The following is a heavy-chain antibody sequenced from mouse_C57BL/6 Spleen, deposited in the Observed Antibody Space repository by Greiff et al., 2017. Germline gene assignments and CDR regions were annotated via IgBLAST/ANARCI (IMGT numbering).Heavy chain of an antibody. CDR1: GYTFTSYG. V-gene: IGHV1-81*01. Sequence: VQVVESGAELARPGASVKLSCKASGYTFTSYGISWVKQRTGQGLEWIGEIYPRSGNTYYNEKFKGKATLTADKSSSTAYMELRSLTSEDSAVYFCARGESDYYGSSYDYFDYWGQGTTLTVSS. J-gene: IGHJ2*01. CDR3: ARGESDYYGSSYDYFDY. D-gene: IGHD1-1*01. CDR2: IYPRSGNT.